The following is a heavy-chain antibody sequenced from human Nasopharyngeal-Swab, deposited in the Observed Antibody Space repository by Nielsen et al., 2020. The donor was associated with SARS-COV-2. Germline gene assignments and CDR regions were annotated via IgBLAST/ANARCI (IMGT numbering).Heavy chain of an antibody. Sequence: GESLKTSCAASGFTFSSYGMHWVRQAPGKGLEWVAVISYDGSNKYYADSVKGRFTISRDNSKNTLYLQMNSLRAEDTAVYYCAKGTITMVRGVIGWFDPWGQGTLVTVSS. CDR1: GFTFSSYG. D-gene: IGHD3-10*01. V-gene: IGHV3-30*18. CDR2: ISYDGSNK. J-gene: IGHJ5*02. CDR3: AKGTITMVRGVIGWFDP.